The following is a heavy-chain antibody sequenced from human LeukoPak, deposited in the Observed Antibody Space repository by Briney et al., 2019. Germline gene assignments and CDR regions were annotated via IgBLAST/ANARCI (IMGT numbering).Heavy chain of an antibody. J-gene: IGHJ3*02. D-gene: IGHD1-26*01. Sequence: SETLSLTCTVSGGSISIDYWSWVRQPAGKGLEWIGRIYTSGSTNYNPSLKSRVTISVDKSKNQFSLELSSVTAADTAVYYCARDQVGSYGVAFDIWGQGTMVTVSS. CDR2: IYTSGST. CDR3: ARDQVGSYGVAFDI. CDR1: GGSISIDY. V-gene: IGHV4-4*07.